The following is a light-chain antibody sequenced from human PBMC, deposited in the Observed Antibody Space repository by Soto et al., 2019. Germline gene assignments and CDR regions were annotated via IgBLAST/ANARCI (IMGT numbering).Light chain of an antibody. V-gene: IGKV3-20*01. CDR2: GAS. CDR1: QIVSSNY. CDR3: QPYVSPPPYT. J-gene: IGKJ2*01. Sequence: EIVLTQSPGTLSVSPGERATLSCRASQIVSSNYLAWYQQKPGQAPRLLIYGASSRATGIPDRFSGSGSGTDFTLSISRLEPADFAVYYCQPYVSPPPYTFGQGTKLEIK.